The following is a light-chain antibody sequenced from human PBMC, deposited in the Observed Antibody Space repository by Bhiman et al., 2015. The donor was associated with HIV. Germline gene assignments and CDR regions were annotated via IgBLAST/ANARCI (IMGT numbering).Light chain of an antibody. Sequence: QSALTQPASVSGSPGQSITISCTGTSSDIGGFNYVSWYQQYPGKAPKLIIYDVTVRPSGVSNRFSGSSSGSTASLTISGLQAEDEADYYCSSLTSSITYVFGTGTNVTVL. J-gene: IGLJ1*01. CDR2: DVT. V-gene: IGLV2-14*03. CDR3: SSLTSSITYV. CDR1: SSDIGGFNY.